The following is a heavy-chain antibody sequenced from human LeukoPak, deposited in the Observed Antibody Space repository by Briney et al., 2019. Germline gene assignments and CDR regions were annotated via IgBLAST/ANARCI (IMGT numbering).Heavy chain of an antibody. D-gene: IGHD3-16*02. Sequence: ASVKVPCKASGYEFSSYGISWVRQAPGQGLEWMGWISAYNGKTKYAEKFQGRLTMTTETSTSIAYMELRSLTSGDTAVYYCAKDSPRDDYVRGSYRYSRRGLDIWGQGTLVTASS. CDR2: ISAYNGKT. CDR1: GYEFSSYG. CDR3: AKDSPRDDYVRGSYRYSRRGLDI. J-gene: IGHJ3*02. V-gene: IGHV1-18*01.